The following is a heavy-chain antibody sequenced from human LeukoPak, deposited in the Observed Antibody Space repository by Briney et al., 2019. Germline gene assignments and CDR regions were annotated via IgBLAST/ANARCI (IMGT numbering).Heavy chain of an antibody. CDR2: INSIIDYK. Sequence: PGGSLRLSCAASGFTFSTYSMNWVRQAPGKGLEWVSSINSIIDYKYYADSVKGRFTISRDNAKNSLYLQMNSLRAEDTAVYYCAELGITMIGGVWGKGTTVTISS. J-gene: IGHJ6*04. V-gene: IGHV3-21*01. CDR1: GFTFSTYS. D-gene: IGHD3-10*02. CDR3: AELGITMIGGV.